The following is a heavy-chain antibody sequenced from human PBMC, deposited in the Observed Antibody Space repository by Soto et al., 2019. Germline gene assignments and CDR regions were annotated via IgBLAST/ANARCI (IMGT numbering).Heavy chain of an antibody. J-gene: IGHJ4*02. CDR3: ARSGLAGLDDY. D-gene: IGHD3-10*01. Sequence: QVQLVQSGAEVKKPGSSVKVSCKASGGTFSSYTISWVRQAPGQGLEWMGRIIPILGIANYAQKFQGRVTITADKSTSTAYMELSSLGSEDTAVYYCARSGLAGLDDYWGQGTLVTVSS. CDR2: IIPILGIA. V-gene: IGHV1-69*02. CDR1: GGTFSSYT.